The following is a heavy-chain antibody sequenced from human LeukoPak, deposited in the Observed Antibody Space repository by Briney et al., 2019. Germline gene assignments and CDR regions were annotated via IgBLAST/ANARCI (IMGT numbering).Heavy chain of an antibody. J-gene: IGHJ4*02. CDR1: GFTVSSIY. CDR2: IYSGGST. V-gene: IGHV3-53*01. D-gene: IGHD6-19*01. Sequence: GGSLRLSCAASGFTVSSIYMTWVRQAPGKGLEWVSVIYSGGSTYYADTVKGRFTISRDNSKNTLYLQMNSLRAEDTAVYYCARDYSGCLDYWGQGTLVTVSS. CDR3: ARDYSGCLDY.